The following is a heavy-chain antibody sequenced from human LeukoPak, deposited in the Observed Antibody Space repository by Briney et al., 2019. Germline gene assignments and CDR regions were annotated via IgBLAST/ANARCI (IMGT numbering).Heavy chain of an antibody. CDR1: GGSISSYY. CDR3: ARRAYYSGSLAGYYSDY. D-gene: IGHD1-26*01. V-gene: IGHV4-4*09. Sequence: SETLSLTYTVSGGSISSYYWSWIRQPPGKGLEWIGYIYTSGSTNYNPSLKGRVTISVDTSKNQFSLKLSSVTAADTAVYYCARRAYYSGSLAGYYSDYWGQGTLVTVSS. CDR2: IYTSGST. J-gene: IGHJ4*02.